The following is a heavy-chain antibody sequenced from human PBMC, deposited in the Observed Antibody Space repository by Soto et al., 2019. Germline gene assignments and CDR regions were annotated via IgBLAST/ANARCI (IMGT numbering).Heavy chain of an antibody. CDR2: IYSGGRT. CDR3: SRSACSSGSCPNWFDH. Sequence: EVQLVESGGGLVQPGGSLRLSCAASGFSVTYTYMSWIRQAPGKGLEWVSVIYSGGRTFYADSVRGRFTISRDEGKNTHYLHMHSLRPEETAVYFCSRSACSSGSCPNWFDHWGQGTPVIVSS. D-gene: IGHD2-15*01. CDR1: GFSVTYTY. V-gene: IGHV3-66*01. J-gene: IGHJ5*02.